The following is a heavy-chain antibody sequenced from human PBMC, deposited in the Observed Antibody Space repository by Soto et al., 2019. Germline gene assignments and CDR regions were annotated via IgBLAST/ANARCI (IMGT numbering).Heavy chain of an antibody. CDR2: ISYDGSNK. CDR3: ARDPQWLVWKFDY. J-gene: IGHJ4*02. CDR1: GFTFSSYG. Sequence: PGGSLRLSCAASGFTFSSYGMHWVRQAPGKGLEWVAVISYDGSNKYYADSVKGRFTISRDNSKNTLYLQMNSLRAEDTAVYYWARDPQWLVWKFDYWGQGTLVTVSS. D-gene: IGHD6-19*01. V-gene: IGHV3-30*03.